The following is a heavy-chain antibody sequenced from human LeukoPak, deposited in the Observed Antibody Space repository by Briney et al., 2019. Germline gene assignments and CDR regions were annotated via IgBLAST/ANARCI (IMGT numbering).Heavy chain of an antibody. CDR1: GYTFPGYY. CDR2: IIPILCTV. D-gene: IGHD6-13*01. CDR3: AREMAAAAY. V-gene: IGHV1-69*13. Sequence: ASVNVPCKASGYTFPGYYMHWVRLDPGPGLEWMGGIIPILCTVNYAQKFQGRVTSTADESTSTAYMEMSSLRSEDTAVYYCAREMAAAAYWGQGTLVTGSS. J-gene: IGHJ4*02.